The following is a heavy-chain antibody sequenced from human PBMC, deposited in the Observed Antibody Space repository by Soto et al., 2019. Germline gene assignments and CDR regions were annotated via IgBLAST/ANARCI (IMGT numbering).Heavy chain of an antibody. J-gene: IGHJ4*02. CDR3: AKDGIAAAVSYFDY. D-gene: IGHD6-13*01. V-gene: IGHV3-23*01. CDR2: ISGSGGST. CDR1: GFTFSSYA. Sequence: PGGSLRLSCAASGFTFSSYAMSWVRQAPGEGLEWVSAISGSGGSTYYADSVKGRFTISRDNSKNTLYLQMNSLRAEDLLVYYSAKDGIAAAVSYFDYWGQGTLVNVAS.